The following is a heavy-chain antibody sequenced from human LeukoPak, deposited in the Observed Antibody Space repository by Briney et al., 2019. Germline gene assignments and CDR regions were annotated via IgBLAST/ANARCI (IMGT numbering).Heavy chain of an antibody. Sequence: SETLSLTCTVSGDSISSNYWSWIRQPPGKGLEGIGYIHYTGRNNYNPSLKRRLTISADPSTHQTSLKLSSVPAADTAVYYCATHTSSYGWSDYWGHGTLVTLSS. CDR1: GDSISSNY. V-gene: IGHV4-59*08. D-gene: IGHD3-16*01. CDR3: ATHTSSYGWSDY. J-gene: IGHJ4*01. CDR2: IHYTGRN.